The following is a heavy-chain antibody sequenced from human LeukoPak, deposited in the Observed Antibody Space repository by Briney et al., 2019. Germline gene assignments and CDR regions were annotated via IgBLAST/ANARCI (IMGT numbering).Heavy chain of an antibody. D-gene: IGHD6-19*01. CDR3: AKDGPAGYSSGWSLDY. CDR1: GFTFSSYG. J-gene: IGHJ4*02. V-gene: IGHV3-30*18. CDR2: ISYDGSNK. Sequence: PGGSLRLSCAASGFTFSSYGMHWVRQAPGKGLEWVAVISYDGSNKYYADSVKGRFTISRDNSKNTLCLQMNSLRAEDTAVYYCAKDGPAGYSSGWSLDYWGQGTLVTVSS.